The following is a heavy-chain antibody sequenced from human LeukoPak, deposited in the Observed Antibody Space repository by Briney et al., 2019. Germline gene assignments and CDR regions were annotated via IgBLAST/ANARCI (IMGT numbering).Heavy chain of an antibody. CDR1: GYTFTGYY. V-gene: IGHV1-2*02. CDR3: ARGAYCSSASWYVYLGAFEI. Sequence: GASVKVSCKASGYTFTGYYMHWVRQAPGQGLEWMGWINPNSGGKNYAQTFQGRVTMTSDTSISTAYMELSRLRSDDTAVYYCARGAYCSSASWYVYLGAFEIWGQGTMVTVSS. D-gene: IGHD2-2*01. CDR2: INPNSGGK. J-gene: IGHJ3*02.